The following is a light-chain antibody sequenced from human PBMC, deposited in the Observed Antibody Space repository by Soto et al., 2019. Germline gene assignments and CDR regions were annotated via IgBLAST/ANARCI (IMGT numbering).Light chain of an antibody. Sequence: DIQMTQSPSTLSVSVGDRDTITCRASQSISTWLAWYQQKPGKAPNLLIYKASTLQSGVPSRFSGSGSGTEFTLTISSLQPDDFAPYSCQQYSAYPYTFGQGTKVEIK. V-gene: IGKV1-5*03. J-gene: IGKJ2*01. CDR2: KAS. CDR3: QQYSAYPYT. CDR1: QSISTW.